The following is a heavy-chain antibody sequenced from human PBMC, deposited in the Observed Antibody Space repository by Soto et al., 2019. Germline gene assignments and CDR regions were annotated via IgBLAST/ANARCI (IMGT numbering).Heavy chain of an antibody. CDR3: ARERYSGYVSTGFDD. Sequence: GGSLRLSCAASGFTFSSYAMHWVRQAPGKGLEWVAVISYDGSNKYYADSVKGRFTISRDNSKNTLYLQMNSLRAEDTAVYYCARERYSGYVSTGFDDWGQGTLVTVSS. J-gene: IGHJ4*02. CDR1: GFTFSSYA. D-gene: IGHD5-12*01. CDR2: ISYDGSNK. V-gene: IGHV3-30-3*01.